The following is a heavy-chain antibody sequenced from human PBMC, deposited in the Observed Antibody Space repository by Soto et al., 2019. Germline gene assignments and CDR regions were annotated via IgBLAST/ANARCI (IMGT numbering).Heavy chain of an antibody. CDR3: ARDGQGYYYGSGSYWPDY. V-gene: IGHV1-46*03. Sequence: ASVKVSCKASGYTFTSYYMHWVRQAPGQGLEWMGIINPSGGSTSYAQKFQGRVTMTRDTSTSTVYMELSSLRSEDTAVYYFARDGQGYYYGSGSYWPDYWGQGTLVTVSS. J-gene: IGHJ4*02. CDR2: INPSGGST. D-gene: IGHD3-10*01. CDR1: GYTFTSYY.